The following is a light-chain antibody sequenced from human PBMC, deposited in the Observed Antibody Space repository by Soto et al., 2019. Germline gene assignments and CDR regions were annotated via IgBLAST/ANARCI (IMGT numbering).Light chain of an antibody. CDR2: DVS. CDR1: SSDVGGYNY. V-gene: IGLV2-14*01. Sequence: QSVLTQPASVSGSPGQSITISCTGTSSDVGGYNYVSWYQQHPGKAPKLMIYDVSNRPSGVSNRFSGSKSGNTASLTISGRQAEDEADYYCSADTSSSTLLYVFGTGTKLTVL. J-gene: IGLJ1*01. CDR3: SADTSSSTLLYV.